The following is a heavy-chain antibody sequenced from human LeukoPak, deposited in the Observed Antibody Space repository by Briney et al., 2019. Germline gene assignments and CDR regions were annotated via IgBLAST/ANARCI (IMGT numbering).Heavy chain of an antibody. D-gene: IGHD6-19*01. CDR2: IGWDSGGI. CDR3: AKGGGWFYYFDF. CDR1: GFTFDEYA. J-gene: IGHJ4*02. V-gene: IGHV3-9*01. Sequence: GGSLGLSCAASGFTFDEYAMHWVRQAPGKGLEWVSGIGWDSGGIGYADSVKGRFTISRDNAKKSLFLQMNSLRAEDTAFYYCAKGGGWFYYFDFWGQGSLVAVSS.